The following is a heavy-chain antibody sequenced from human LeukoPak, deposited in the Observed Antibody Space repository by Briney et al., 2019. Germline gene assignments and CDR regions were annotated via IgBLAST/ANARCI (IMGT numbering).Heavy chain of an antibody. J-gene: IGHJ3*02. Sequence: GGSLRLSCAASGFTFSSYSMNWVRQAPGKGLEWVSSISSSSSYIYYADSVKGRFTISRDNAKNSLYLQMNSLRAEDTAVYYCARDRLMVRGVLRAFDIWGQGTMVTVSS. CDR3: ARDRLMVRGVLRAFDI. V-gene: IGHV3-21*01. D-gene: IGHD3-10*01. CDR1: GFTFSSYS. CDR2: ISSSSSYI.